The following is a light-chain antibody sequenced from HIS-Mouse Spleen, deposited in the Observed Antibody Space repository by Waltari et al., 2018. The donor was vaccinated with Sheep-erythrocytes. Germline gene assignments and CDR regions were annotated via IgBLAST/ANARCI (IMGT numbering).Light chain of an antibody. Sequence: QSALTQPPSASGSPGQSVTISCTGTSSDVGGYNYVSWYQQHPGKAPKLMIYEVSNRPSGVPDRFSGSKAGNTASLTVSGLQAEDEADYYYSSYAGSNNWVFGGGTKLTVL. J-gene: IGLJ3*02. CDR2: EVS. CDR1: SSDVGGYNY. V-gene: IGLV2-8*01. CDR3: SSYAGSNNWV.